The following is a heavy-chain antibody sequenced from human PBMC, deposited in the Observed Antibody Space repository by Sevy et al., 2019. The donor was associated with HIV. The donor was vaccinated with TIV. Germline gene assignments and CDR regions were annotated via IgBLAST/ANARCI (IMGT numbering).Heavy chain of an antibody. D-gene: IGHD3-22*01. J-gene: IGHJ4*02. CDR3: ATTKDYYDSSGYPFDY. CDR2: FDPEDGET. CDR1: GYTLTELS. Sequence: ASVKVSCKVSGYTLTELSMHWLRQAPGKGLEWVGSFDPEDGETVYEHNFQGRVSMTEVTSTDTAYMEVISLKFEDTAGYYCATTKDYYDSSGYPFDYWGQGTLVTVSS. V-gene: IGHV1-24*01.